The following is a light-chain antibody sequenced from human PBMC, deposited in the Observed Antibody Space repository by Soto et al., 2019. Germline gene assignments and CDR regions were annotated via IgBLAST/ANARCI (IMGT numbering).Light chain of an antibody. CDR1: QTVRNNY. J-gene: IGKJ4*01. Sequence: ELVRTHAPGTLSFSPLERDIIXRTSSQTVRNNYLAWYQQKPGQAPRLLIYDASSRATGIPDRFSGGGSGTDFTLTISRLEPEDFAVYYCQQFSSYPLTFGGGTKVDI. CDR3: QQFSSYPLT. CDR2: DAS. V-gene: IGKV3-20*01.